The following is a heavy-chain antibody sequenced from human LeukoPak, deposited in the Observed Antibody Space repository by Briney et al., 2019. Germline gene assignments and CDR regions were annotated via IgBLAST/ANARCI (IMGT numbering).Heavy chain of an antibody. V-gene: IGHV1-69*04. D-gene: IGHD6-13*01. Sequence: SVKVSCKASGGTFSSYAISWVRQAPGQGLEWMGRIIPILGIANYAQKFQGRVTITADKSTSTAYMELSSLRSEDTAVYYCAKSRAADTTLLFDYWGQGTLVTVSS. CDR1: GGTFSSYA. CDR3: AKSRAADTTLLFDY. J-gene: IGHJ4*02. CDR2: IIPILGIA.